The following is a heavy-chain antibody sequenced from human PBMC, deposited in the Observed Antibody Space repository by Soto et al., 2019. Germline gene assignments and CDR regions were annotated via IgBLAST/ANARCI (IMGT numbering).Heavy chain of an antibody. CDR2: IYYSGST. J-gene: IGHJ4*02. CDR3: ARENYGSGSYYPRYYFAY. V-gene: IGHV4-31*03. Sequence: PSETLSLTCTVSGGSISSGGYYWSWIRQHPGKGLEWIGYIYYSGSTYYNPSLKSRVTISVDTSKNQFSLKLSSVTAADTAVYYCARENYGSGSYYPRYYFAYWGQGTLVTVSS. D-gene: IGHD3-10*01. CDR1: GGSISSGGYY.